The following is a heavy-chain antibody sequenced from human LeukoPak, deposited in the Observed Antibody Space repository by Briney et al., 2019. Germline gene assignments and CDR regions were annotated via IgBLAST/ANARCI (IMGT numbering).Heavy chain of an antibody. CDR2: IYSDGST. V-gene: IGHV3-53*01. J-gene: IGHJ4*02. Sequence: GGSLRLSCAASGFIVSGDFKSWVRQAPGKGLEWVSVIYSDGSTYYADSVKGRFTISRDNSKNTLDLQMTGLRAEDTAVYYCARERGRGRDSPWFDYWGQGTLVTVSS. D-gene: IGHD1-26*01. CDR1: GFIVSGDF. CDR3: ARERGRGRDSPWFDY.